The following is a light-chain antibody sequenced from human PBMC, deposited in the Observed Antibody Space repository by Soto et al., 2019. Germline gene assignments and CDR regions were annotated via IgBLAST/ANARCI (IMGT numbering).Light chain of an antibody. J-gene: IGLJ2*01. Sequence: QSALTQPASVSGSPGQSITISCTGTSSDVGAYNFVSWYQQFPGKAPKLMIYEVSNRPLGVSDRFSGSKSGNTASLIISGLRAEDEADYYCSSQTGSATVLFGGGTKLTVL. CDR3: SSQTGSATVL. CDR1: SSDVGAYNF. V-gene: IGLV2-14*01. CDR2: EVS.